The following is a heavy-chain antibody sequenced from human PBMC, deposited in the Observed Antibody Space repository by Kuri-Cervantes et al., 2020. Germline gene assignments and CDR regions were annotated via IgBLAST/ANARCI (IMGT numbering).Heavy chain of an antibody. Sequence: GESLKISCAASGFTFSYSSMSWVRQAPGKGLEWVSGIKKSDGSTYYADSVKGRFTISRDNSKNTLYLQINSLRAEDTAVYYCTKGGGSYAFDYWGQGTLVTVSS. CDR2: IKKSDGST. CDR1: GFTFSYSS. J-gene: IGHJ4*02. D-gene: IGHD1-26*01. V-gene: IGHV3-23*01. CDR3: TKGGGSYAFDY.